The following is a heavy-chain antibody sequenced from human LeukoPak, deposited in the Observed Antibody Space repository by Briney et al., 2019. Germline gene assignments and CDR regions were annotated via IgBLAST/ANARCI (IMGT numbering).Heavy chain of an antibody. CDR1: GGTFSSYT. V-gene: IGHV1-69*04. CDR2: IIPILGIA. D-gene: IGHD3-22*01. Sequence: GASVKVSCKASGGTFSSYTISWVRQAPGQGLEWMGRIIPILGIANYAQKFQGRVTITADESTSTAYMELSSLRSEDTAVYYCARDFLPKYYYDSSGSSWFDPWGQGTLVTVSS. J-gene: IGHJ5*02. CDR3: ARDFLPKYYYDSSGSSWFDP.